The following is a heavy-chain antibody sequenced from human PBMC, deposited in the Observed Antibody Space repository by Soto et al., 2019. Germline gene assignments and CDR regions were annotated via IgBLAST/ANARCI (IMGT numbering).Heavy chain of an antibody. V-gene: IGHV1-18*04. CDR1: GHTFTSYG. CDR2: ISAYNGNT. CDR3: ARTNPFTYYDFWSGYSGAFDI. J-gene: IGHJ3*02. Sequence: ASVKVSCKASGHTFTSYGISWVRQAPGQGLEWMGWISAYNGNTNYAQKLQGRVTMTTDTSTSTAYMELRSLRSDDTAVYYCARTNPFTYYDFWSGYSGAFDIWGQGTMVTVSS. D-gene: IGHD3-3*01.